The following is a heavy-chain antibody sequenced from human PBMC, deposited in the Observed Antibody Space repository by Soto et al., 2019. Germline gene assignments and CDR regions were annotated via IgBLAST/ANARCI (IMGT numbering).Heavy chain of an antibody. J-gene: IGHJ4*02. CDR2: IYSIGSA. Sequence: VQLVESGGGLVQSGGSLRLSCAASGFTVSSNYMSWVRQAPGKGLEWVAYIYSIGSADYADSVKGRFTISRDNSRNTLYLQKNSLRVEDTAVYYCAAGDYASGSRDYWGQGTLVTVSS. CDR1: GFTVSSNY. D-gene: IGHD3-10*01. CDR3: AAGDYASGSRDY. V-gene: IGHV3-66*01.